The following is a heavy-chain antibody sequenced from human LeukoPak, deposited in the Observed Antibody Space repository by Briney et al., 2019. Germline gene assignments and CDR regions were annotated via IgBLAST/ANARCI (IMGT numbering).Heavy chain of an antibody. D-gene: IGHD3-22*01. J-gene: IGHJ5*02. CDR1: GGSFSGYY. Sequence: SETLSLTCAVYGGSFSGYYWSWIRQPSGKGLEWIGEINHSGSTNYNPSLKSRVTISVDTSKNQFSLKLSSVTAADTAVYYCARGLVTMIVNWFDPWGQGTLVTVSS. CDR3: ARGLVTMIVNWFDP. CDR2: INHSGST. V-gene: IGHV4-34*01.